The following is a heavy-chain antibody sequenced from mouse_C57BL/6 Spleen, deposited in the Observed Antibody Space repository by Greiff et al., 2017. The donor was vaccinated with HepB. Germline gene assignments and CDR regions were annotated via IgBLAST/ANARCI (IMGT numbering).Heavy chain of an antibody. CDR2: ISYSGST. V-gene: IGHV3-1*01. J-gene: IGHJ1*03. D-gene: IGHD5-2*01. CDR3: ARAGEYDSDWYFDV. CDR1: GYSITSGYD. Sequence: VQLKESGPGMVKPSQSLSLTCTVTGYSITSGYDCHLLRHFPGNKLEWMGYISYSGSTNYNPPLKSRISITHNTSKNHFFLKLNSLTTEDTATYYCARAGEYDSDWYFDVWGTGTTVTVSS.